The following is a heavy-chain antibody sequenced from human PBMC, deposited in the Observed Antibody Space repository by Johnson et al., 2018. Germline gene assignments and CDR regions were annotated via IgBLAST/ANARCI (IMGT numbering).Heavy chain of an antibody. D-gene: IGHD2-15*01. CDR2: INSDGSST. V-gene: IGHV3-74*02. Sequence: VQLVQSGGGLVQPGGSLRLSCAASGFTVSSYWMHWVRQAPGKGLVWVSRINSDGSSTSYADSVKGRFTISRDNSKNTLYLQMNSLRAEDTAVYYCAKGAYCSGGSCYYYYYMDVWGKGTTVTVSS. J-gene: IGHJ6*03. CDR3: AKGAYCSGGSCYYYYYMDV. CDR1: GFTVSSYW.